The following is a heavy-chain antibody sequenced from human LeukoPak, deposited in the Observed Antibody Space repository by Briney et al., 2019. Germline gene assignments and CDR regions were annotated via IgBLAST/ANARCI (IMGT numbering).Heavy chain of an antibody. CDR1: GGSFSGYY. CDR2: INHSGST. J-gene: IGHJ6*03. D-gene: IGHD2-2*01. Sequence: SETLSLTCAVYGGSFSGYYWSWIRQPPGKGLEWIGEINHSGSTNYNPSLKSRVTISVDTSKNQFSLKLSSVTAADTAVYYCARGPAKFCSSTSCHPYYYYYMDVWGKGTTVTVSS. V-gene: IGHV4-34*01. CDR3: ARGPAKFCSSTSCHPYYYYYMDV.